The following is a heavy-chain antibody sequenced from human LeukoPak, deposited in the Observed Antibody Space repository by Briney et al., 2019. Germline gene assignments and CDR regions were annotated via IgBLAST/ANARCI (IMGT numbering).Heavy chain of an antibody. CDR2: INHSGST. Sequence: KPSETLSLTCAVYGGSFSGYYWSWIRQPPGKGLEWIGEINHSGSTNYNPSLTSRVTISVDTSKHQFALKLSSVTAADTAVYYCARGTMTTVTYYFDYWGQGTLVTVSS. CDR1: GGSFSGYY. V-gene: IGHV4-34*01. D-gene: IGHD4-17*01. CDR3: ARGTMTTVTYYFDY. J-gene: IGHJ4*02.